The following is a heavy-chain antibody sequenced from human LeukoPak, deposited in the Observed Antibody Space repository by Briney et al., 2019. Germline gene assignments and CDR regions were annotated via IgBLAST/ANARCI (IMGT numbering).Heavy chain of an antibody. CDR2: ISYDGVNT. CDR3: ARGVRLWLGPQPFDY. CDR1: GFTFSTYA. Sequence: GGSLRLSCAASGFTFSTYAIHWVRQAPGEGLEWVAIISYDGVNTFYADSVKGRFAVSRDNSKKTVYLQMNSLRGEDTAVYYCARGVRLWLGPQPFDYWGQGTLVTVSS. J-gene: IGHJ4*02. D-gene: IGHD5-18*01. V-gene: IGHV3-30*09.